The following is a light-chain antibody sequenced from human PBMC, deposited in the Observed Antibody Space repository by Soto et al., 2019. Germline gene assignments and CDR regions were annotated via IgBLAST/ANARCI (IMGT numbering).Light chain of an antibody. J-gene: IGKJ4*01. Sequence: KVVIQSPAPPYLSSREKGTPSRGAGQSFSSTLAWNQQRPGQVTRLLISGASCRATGIPAMFSGRGSGTEFTLTISSLQSEDFGVYYCRQCNKWPFTFGGDQGGY. CDR3: RQCNKWPFT. CDR2: GAS. CDR1: QSFSST. V-gene: IGKV3-15*01.